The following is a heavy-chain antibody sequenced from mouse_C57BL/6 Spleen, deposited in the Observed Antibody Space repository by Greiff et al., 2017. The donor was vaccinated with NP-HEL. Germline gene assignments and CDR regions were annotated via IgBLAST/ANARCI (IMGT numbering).Heavy chain of an antibody. CDR1: GYTFTSYW. CDR2: INPSSGYT. CDR3: ARLVPDSSGYRGYFDY. D-gene: IGHD3-2*02. V-gene: IGHV1-7*01. Sequence: VQLQQSGAELAKPGASVKLSCKASGYTFTSYWMHWVKQRPGQGLEWIGYINPSSGYTKYNQKFKDKAKLTADKSSSTAYMQLSSLTYADSAVYYCARLVPDSSGYRGYFDYWGQGTTLTVSS. J-gene: IGHJ2*01.